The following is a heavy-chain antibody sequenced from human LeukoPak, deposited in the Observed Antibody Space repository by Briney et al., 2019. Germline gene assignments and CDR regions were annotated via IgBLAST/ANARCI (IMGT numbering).Heavy chain of an antibody. Sequence: PSETLSLTCSVFGGSISSGSRFWSWIRQLPGKGLEWLGYVDYSGTIYYNSSLEGRLTLSVDTSNNQFSLDLRPMTAADTAVYYCARGRLARIPYFDSWGQGALVAVSS. CDR2: VDYSGTI. V-gene: IGHV4-31*03. CDR1: GGSISSGSRF. D-gene: IGHD6-19*01. J-gene: IGHJ4*02. CDR3: ARGRLARIPYFDS.